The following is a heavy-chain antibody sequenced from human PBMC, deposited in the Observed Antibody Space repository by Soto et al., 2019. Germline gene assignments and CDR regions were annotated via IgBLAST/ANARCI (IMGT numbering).Heavy chain of an antibody. D-gene: IGHD2-8*01. Sequence: QVQLVESGGGVVQPGTSLKLSCAASGFTFSHYGMHCVRRAPGKGLEWVAIIWYDASNKYYPYSVRGRFTISRDNSKNTLYLQMNSLRAEDTAVYYCARDGCTNGVCYTYFDYWGQGTLVTVSS. V-gene: IGHV3-33*01. CDR1: GFTFSHYG. J-gene: IGHJ4*02. CDR3: ARDGCTNGVCYTYFDY. CDR2: IWYDASNK.